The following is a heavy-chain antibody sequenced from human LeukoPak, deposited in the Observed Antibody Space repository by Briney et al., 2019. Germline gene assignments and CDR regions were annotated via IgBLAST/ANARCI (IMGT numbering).Heavy chain of an antibody. V-gene: IGHV5-51*01. D-gene: IGHD5-24*01. CDR3: ARLRDGYNFPIRYFDY. CDR2: IYPGDSDT. CDR1: GYSFTSYW. Sequence: GESLKISCKGSGYSFTSYWIGWVRQMPGKGLEWMGIIYPGDSDTRYSPSFQGQATISADKSISTAYLQWSSLKASDTAMYYCARLRDGYNFPIRYFDYWGQGTLVTVSS. J-gene: IGHJ4*02.